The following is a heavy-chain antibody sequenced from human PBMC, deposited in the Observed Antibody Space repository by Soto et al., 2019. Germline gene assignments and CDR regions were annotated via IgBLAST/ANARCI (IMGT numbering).Heavy chain of an antibody. CDR3: ARIQLWFPTYYYYGMDV. D-gene: IGHD5-18*01. Sequence: EVQLVESGGGLVKPGGSLRLSCAASGFTFSSYSMNWVRQAPGKGLEWVSSISSSSSYIYYADSVKGRFTISRDNAKNSLYLQMNSLRAEDTAVYYCARIQLWFPTYYYYGMDVWGQGTTVTVSS. J-gene: IGHJ6*02. CDR2: ISSSSSYI. CDR1: GFTFSSYS. V-gene: IGHV3-21*01.